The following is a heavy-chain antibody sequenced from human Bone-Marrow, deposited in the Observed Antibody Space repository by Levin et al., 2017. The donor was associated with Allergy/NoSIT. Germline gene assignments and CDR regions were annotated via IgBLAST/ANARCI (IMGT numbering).Heavy chain of an antibody. CDR2: IKEDGSEG. J-gene: IGHJ4*02. D-gene: IGHD2-15*01. Sequence: SGESLKISCAASGFIFSNYWMTWVRQAPGKGLEWVANIKEDGSEGYYVDSVKGRFTVSRDKAENSLFLQMNSLRAEDTAVYYCASLGSVVTSKGALDYWGQGALVTVSS. V-gene: IGHV3-7*01. CDR1: GFIFSNYW. CDR3: ASLGSVVTSKGALDY.